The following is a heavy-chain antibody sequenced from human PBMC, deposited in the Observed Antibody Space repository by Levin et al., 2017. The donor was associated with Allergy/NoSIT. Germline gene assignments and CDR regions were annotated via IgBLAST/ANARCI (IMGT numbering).Heavy chain of an antibody. V-gene: IGHV3-23*01. Sequence: LSLTCAASGFSFANHSMTWVRHAPGKGLEWGSTIRPNSERTYFADSVKGRCTVSRDDFVNMMSLQMSSLRADDAAVYYCAREQGASGWYTLDFWGQAALVTVSS. D-gene: IGHD6-13*01. CDR3: AREQGASGWYTLDF. CDR2: IRPNSERT. J-gene: IGHJ4*02. CDR1: GFSFANHS.